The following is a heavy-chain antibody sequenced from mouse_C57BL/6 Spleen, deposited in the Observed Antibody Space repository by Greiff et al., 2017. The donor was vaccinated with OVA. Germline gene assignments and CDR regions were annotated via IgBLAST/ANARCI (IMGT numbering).Heavy chain of an antibody. J-gene: IGHJ2*01. CDR1: GYSFTDYN. Sequence: EVQLQESGPELVKPGASVKISCKASGYSFTDYNMNWVQQSTGKSLEWIGVISPNYGTTSYNEKFKGKATLTVDQSSSTAYMQLNSLTSEDSAVYYCARAPAWGKGYFDYWGQGTTLTVSS. CDR2: ISPNYGTT. CDR3: ARAPAWGKGYFDY. D-gene: IGHD1-2*01. V-gene: IGHV1-39*01.